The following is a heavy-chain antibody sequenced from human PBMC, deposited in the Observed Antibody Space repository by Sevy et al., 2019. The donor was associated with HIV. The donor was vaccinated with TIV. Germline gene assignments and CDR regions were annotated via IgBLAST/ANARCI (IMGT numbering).Heavy chain of an antibody. CDR3: TRDASRGYSYGYGY. V-gene: IGHV3-49*03. J-gene: IGHJ4*02. CDR2: IRSKAYGGTT. CDR1: GFTFGDYA. D-gene: IGHD5-18*01. Sequence: GGSLRISCTASGFTFGDYAMSWFRQAPGKGLEWVGFIRSKAYGGTTEYAASVKGRFTISRDDSKSIAYLQMNSLKTEDTDVYYCTRDASRGYSYGYGYWGQGTLVTVSS.